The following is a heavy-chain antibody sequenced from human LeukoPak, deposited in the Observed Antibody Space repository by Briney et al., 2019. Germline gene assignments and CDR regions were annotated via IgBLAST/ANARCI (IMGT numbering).Heavy chain of an antibody. CDR3: ARDLPWGSYGTGFDY. J-gene: IGHJ4*02. CDR2: ISAYNGNT. CDR1: GYTFTSYG. V-gene: IGHV1-18*01. D-gene: IGHD5-18*01. Sequence: VASVKVSCKASGYTFTSYGISWVRQAPGQGLEWMGWISAYNGNTNYAQKLQGRVTMTTDTSTSTAYMELRSLRSDDTAVYYCARDLPWGSYGTGFDYWGQGTLVTVSS.